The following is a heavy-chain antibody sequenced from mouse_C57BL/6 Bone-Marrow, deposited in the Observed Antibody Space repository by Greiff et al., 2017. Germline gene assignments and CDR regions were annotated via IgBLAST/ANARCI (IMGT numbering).Heavy chain of an antibody. CDR1: GFNIKDDY. V-gene: IGHV14-4*01. CDR3: TTSSNYPGRSY. Sequence: VQLQQSVAELVRPGASVKLSCTASGFNIKDDYMHWVKQRPEQGLEWIGWIDPANGATEYASKFPGKATITADTSSNPASLPLRSLISEDTAVYYWTTSSNYPGRSYGGQGTLVTVSA. J-gene: IGHJ3*01. D-gene: IGHD2-5*01. CDR2: IDPANGAT.